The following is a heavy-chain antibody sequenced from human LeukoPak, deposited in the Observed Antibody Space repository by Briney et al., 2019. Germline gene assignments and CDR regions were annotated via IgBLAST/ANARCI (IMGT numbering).Heavy chain of an antibody. J-gene: IGHJ4*02. V-gene: IGHV1-69*05. CDR1: GGTFSSYA. CDR3: AREAPSGYEGYFDY. CDR2: IIPIFGTA. Sequence: ASVKVSCKASGGTFSSYAISWVRQAPGQGLEWMGGIIPIFGTANYAQKFQGRVTITTDESTSTAYMELSSLRSEDSAVYYCAREAPSGYEGYFDYWGQGTLVTVSP. D-gene: IGHD5-12*01.